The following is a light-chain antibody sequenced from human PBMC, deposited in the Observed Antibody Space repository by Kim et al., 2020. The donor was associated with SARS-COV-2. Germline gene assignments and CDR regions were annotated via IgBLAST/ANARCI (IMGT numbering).Light chain of an antibody. V-gene: IGLV3-25*03. Sequence: SPGQNARITCSGDALPKQYAYWYQQKPGQAPVLVIYKDSERPSGIPERFSGSSSGTTVTLTISGVQAEDEADYYCQSADSSGTLVVFGGGTQLTVL. J-gene: IGLJ2*01. CDR1: ALPKQY. CDR3: QSADSSGTLVV. CDR2: KDS.